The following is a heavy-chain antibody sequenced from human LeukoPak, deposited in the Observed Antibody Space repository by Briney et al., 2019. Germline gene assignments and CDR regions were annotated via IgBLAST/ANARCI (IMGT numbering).Heavy chain of an antibody. D-gene: IGHD1-26*01. V-gene: IGHV3-23*01. Sequence: GGSLRLSCVASGFTFSSFAMAWVRQAPGKGLGWVSAISGSGVTTHYAGSVKGRFSISRDNSKSTLYLQMNSLRAEDTALYYCAKKVVVGATSPYSDFQDWGQGTLVTVSS. J-gene: IGHJ1*01. CDR1: GFTFSSFA. CDR3: AKKVVVGATSPYSDFQD. CDR2: ISGSGVTT.